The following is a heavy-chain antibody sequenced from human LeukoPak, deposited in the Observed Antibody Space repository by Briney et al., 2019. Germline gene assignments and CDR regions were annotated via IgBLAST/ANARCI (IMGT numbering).Heavy chain of an antibody. Sequence: SETLSLTCTVSGGSISNYYWGWIRQPPGKGLEWIGTIYHSGSTYYNASLESRVTISVDTSKNQFSLKLSSVTAADTAVYYCARGGNYWPQWWFDPWGRGTLVSVSS. D-gene: IGHD1-26*01. CDR2: IYHSGST. J-gene: IGHJ5*02. CDR1: GGSISNYY. V-gene: IGHV4-39*07. CDR3: ARGGNYWPQWWFDP.